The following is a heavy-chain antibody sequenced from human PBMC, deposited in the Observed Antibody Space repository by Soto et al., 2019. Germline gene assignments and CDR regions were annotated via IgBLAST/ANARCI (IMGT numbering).Heavy chain of an antibody. CDR1: GYTFTSYA. V-gene: IGHV1-3*01. CDR3: ARDSDFWSGYYMPFDY. J-gene: IGHJ4*02. CDR2: INAGNGNT. D-gene: IGHD3-3*01. Sequence: ASVKVSCKASGYTFTSYAMHWERQAPGQRLERMRWINAGNGNTKYSHKFQGRVTITRDTSASTAYMELSSLSSEDTAVYDCARDSDFWSGYYMPFDYWGQGTLGTVAS.